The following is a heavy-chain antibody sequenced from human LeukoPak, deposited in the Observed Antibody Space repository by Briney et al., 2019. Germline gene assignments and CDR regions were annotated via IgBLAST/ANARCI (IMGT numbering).Heavy chain of an antibody. V-gene: IGHV4-4*02. CDR1: GGSITSYNW. CDR2: IFHSGST. Sequence: SGTLSLTCTVSGGSITSYNWWSWVRQSPGKGLEWIGEIFHSGSTNYNPSLKSRVTISVDKSKNQFSLRLSSVTAADTAVYYCARDSGSYHSDDAFDIWGQGTMVTVSS. CDR3: ARDSGSYHSDDAFDI. D-gene: IGHD1-26*01. J-gene: IGHJ3*02.